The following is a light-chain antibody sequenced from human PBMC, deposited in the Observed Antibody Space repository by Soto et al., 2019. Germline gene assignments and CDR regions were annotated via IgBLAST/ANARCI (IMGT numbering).Light chain of an antibody. CDR1: QSINSW. CDR2: KAS. J-gene: IGKJ1*01. CDR3: QHYNSYSEA. V-gene: IGKV1-5*03. Sequence: DIQMTQSPSALSASVGDRVSITCRASQSINSWLAWYQQKSGEAPKLLIYKASGLESGVPSRFSGSGSGTEFTLIISSLQPDDFATYYCQHYNSYSEAFGQGTKVDI.